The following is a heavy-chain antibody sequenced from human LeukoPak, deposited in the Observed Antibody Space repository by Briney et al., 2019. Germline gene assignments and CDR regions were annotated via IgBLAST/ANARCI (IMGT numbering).Heavy chain of an antibody. D-gene: IGHD6-13*01. CDR2: IYHSGST. V-gene: IGHV4-30-2*01. Sequence: SETLSLTCTVSGGSISSGGYYWSWIRQPPGKGLEWIGYIYHSGSTYYNPSLKSRVTISVDRSKNQFSLKLSSVTAADTAVYYCARARDSSSWGFDYWGQGTLVTVSS. CDR1: GGSISSGGYY. J-gene: IGHJ4*02. CDR3: ARARDSSSWGFDY.